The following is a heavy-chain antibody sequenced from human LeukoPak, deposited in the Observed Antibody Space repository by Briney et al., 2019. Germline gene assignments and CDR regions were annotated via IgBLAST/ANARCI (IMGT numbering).Heavy chain of an antibody. J-gene: IGHJ4*02. CDR2: MNPNSGNT. CDR1: GYTFSSYD. V-gene: IGHV1-8*01. D-gene: IGHD3-22*01. Sequence: ASVKVSCKASGYTFSSYDINWVRQATGQGLEWMGWMNPNSGNTGYAQKFQGRVTMTRNTSISTAYMELSSLRSEDTAAYYCARALTQYYDSSAAAGYWGQGTLVTVSS. CDR3: ARALTQYYDSSAAAGY.